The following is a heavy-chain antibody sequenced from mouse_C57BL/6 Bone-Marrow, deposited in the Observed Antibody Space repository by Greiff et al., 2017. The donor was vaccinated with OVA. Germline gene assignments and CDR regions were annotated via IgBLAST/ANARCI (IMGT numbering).Heavy chain of an antibody. CDR2: INPNNGGT. Sequence: EVKLVESGPELVKPGASVKIPCKASGYTFTDYNMDWVKQSHGKSLEWIGDINPNNGGTIYNQKFKGKATLTVVKSSSTAYMELRSLTSEDTAVYYCASGTAQATLAYWGQGTLVTVSA. D-gene: IGHD3-2*02. J-gene: IGHJ3*01. CDR1: GYTFTDYN. V-gene: IGHV1-18*01. CDR3: ASGTAQATLAY.